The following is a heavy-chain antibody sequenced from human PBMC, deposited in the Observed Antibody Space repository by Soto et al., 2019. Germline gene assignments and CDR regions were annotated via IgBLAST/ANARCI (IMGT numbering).Heavy chain of an antibody. CDR3: ARHFSYGGTRVLIDY. D-gene: IGHD4-17*01. V-gene: IGHV4-39*01. CDR1: GGSISSSSYY. J-gene: IGHJ4*02. CDR2: IYYSGST. Sequence: QLQLQESGPGLVKPSETLSLTCTVSGGSISSSSYYWGWIRQPPGKGLEWIGSIYYSGSTYYNPSLKSRVTISVDTSKNQFSLKLSSVTAADTAVYYCARHFSYGGTRVLIDYWGQGTLVTVSS.